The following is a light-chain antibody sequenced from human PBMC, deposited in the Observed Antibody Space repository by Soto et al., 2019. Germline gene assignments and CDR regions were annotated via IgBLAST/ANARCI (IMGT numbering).Light chain of an antibody. Sequence: QSALTQPRSVSGSPGQSVTISCTGTNSDVGGYNYVSWYQQHPGKAPKGMIYDVSERPSGVPDRFSGSKSGNTASLTISGLQADDEADYYCCSNAGSYEVFGGGTKLTVL. CDR3: CSNAGSYEV. CDR2: DVS. J-gene: IGLJ2*01. V-gene: IGLV2-11*01. CDR1: NSDVGGYNY.